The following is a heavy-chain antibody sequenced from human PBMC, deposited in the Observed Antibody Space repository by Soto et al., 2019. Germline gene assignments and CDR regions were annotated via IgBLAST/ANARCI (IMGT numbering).Heavy chain of an antibody. CDR2: ISYDGSNK. CDR1: GFTFSSYA. Sequence: GGSLRLSCAASGFTFSSYAMHWVRQAPGKGLEWVAVISYDGSNKYYADSVKGRFTISRDNSKNTLYLQMNSLRAEDTAVYYCARGDFPGYYYYYGMEVWGQGTTVTVSS. V-gene: IGHV3-30-3*01. J-gene: IGHJ6*02. D-gene: IGHD3-3*01. CDR3: ARGDFPGYYYYYGMEV.